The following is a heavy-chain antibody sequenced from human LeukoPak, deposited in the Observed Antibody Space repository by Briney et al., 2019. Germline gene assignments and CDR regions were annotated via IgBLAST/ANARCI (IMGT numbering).Heavy chain of an antibody. D-gene: IGHD2-2*01. V-gene: IGHV4-39*01. J-gene: IGHJ4*02. CDR2: IYYRGST. CDR3: ARVGSKGDY. Sequence: PSETLSLTCTVSGGSISNNNYLWGWIRQPPGKGLEWIGSIYYRGSTYYNPSLKSRVTISVDTSKNQFSLKLSSVTAADTAVYYCARVGSKGDYWGQGTLVTVSS. CDR1: GGSISNNNYL.